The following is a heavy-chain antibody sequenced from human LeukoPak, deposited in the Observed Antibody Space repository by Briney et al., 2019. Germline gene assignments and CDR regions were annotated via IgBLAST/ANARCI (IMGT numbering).Heavy chain of an antibody. CDR1: GYTLTELS. J-gene: IGHJ5*02. CDR3: ARVVCLGGACP. V-gene: IGHV1-24*01. D-gene: IGHD1-26*01. Sequence: GASVKASCKVSGYTLTELSMHWVRQAPGKGLEWMGGFDPEDGETIYAQKFQGRVTMTEDTSTDTAYMELSRLRSDDTAVYYCARVVCLGGACPWGQGTLVTVSS. CDR2: FDPEDGET.